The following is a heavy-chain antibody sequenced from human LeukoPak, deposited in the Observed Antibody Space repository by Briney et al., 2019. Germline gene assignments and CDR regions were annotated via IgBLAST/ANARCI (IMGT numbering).Heavy chain of an antibody. J-gene: IGHJ4*02. V-gene: IGHV4-39*01. CDR2: IYYSGST. D-gene: IGHD6-13*01. CDR1: GGSISSSSYY. Sequence: PSETLSLTCTVSGGSISSSSYYWGWSRQPPGKGLEWIGSIYYSGSTYYNPSLKSRVTISVDTSKNQFSLKLSSVTAADTAVYYCARRGFYSRIFDYWGQGTLVTVSS. CDR3: ARRGFYSRIFDY.